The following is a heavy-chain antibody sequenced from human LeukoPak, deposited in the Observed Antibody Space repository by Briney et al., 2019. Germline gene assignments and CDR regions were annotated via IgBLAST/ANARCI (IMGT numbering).Heavy chain of an antibody. CDR3: ARDGRDGDYFDY. CDR2: ISSSSSYI. J-gene: IGHJ4*02. D-gene: IGHD4-17*01. V-gene: IGHV3-21*01. CDR1: GFTFSSYS. Sequence: GGSLRLSCAASGFTFSSYSMNWVRQAPGKRLEWVSSISSSSSYIYYADSVKGRFTISRDNAKNSLYLQMNSLRAEDTAVYYCARDGRDGDYFDYWGQGTLVTVSS.